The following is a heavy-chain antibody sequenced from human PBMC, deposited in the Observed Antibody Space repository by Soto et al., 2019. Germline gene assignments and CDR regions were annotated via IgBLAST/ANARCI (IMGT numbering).Heavy chain of an antibody. Sequence: QITLKESGPTLVKPTQTLTLTCTFSGFSLTTGGVGVGWIRQPPGKALEWLAVIYSNGDKRYSPSVTNRVILTKDTAENQVVLTMTNMDPADTATYYCAHRRTATNPWYFDYWGQGTQVTVSS. CDR2: IYSNGDK. CDR3: AHRRTATNPWYFDY. D-gene: IGHD1-26*01. CDR1: GFSLTTGGVG. J-gene: IGHJ4*02. V-gene: IGHV2-5*01.